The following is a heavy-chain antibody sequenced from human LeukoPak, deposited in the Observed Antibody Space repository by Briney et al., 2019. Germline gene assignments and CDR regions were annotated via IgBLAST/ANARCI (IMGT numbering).Heavy chain of an antibody. Sequence: SETLSLTCAVYGGSFSGYYWSWIRQPPGKGLEWIGEINHSGSTNYNPSLKSRVTISVDTSKNQFSLKLSSVTAANTAVYYCARGDPNCSGGSCHLNWFDPWGQGTLVTVSS. D-gene: IGHD2-15*01. CDR2: INHSGST. V-gene: IGHV4-34*01. CDR1: GGSFSGYY. CDR3: ARGDPNCSGGSCHLNWFDP. J-gene: IGHJ5*02.